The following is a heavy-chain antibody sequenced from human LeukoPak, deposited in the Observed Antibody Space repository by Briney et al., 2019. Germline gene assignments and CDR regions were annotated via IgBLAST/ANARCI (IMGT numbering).Heavy chain of an antibody. Sequence: GGSLRLSCAASGFIFSDYTMSWVRQAPGKGLQWVSSISGSSYTTYYADSVTGRFTISRDNAKNTQHLQMNSLRANDTDAYYCAKDLESDHPDYYYYGMDVWGQGTTVTVSS. J-gene: IGHJ6*02. CDR3: AKDLESDHPDYYYYGMDV. CDR2: ISGSSYTT. CDR1: GFIFSDYT. D-gene: IGHD3-3*01. V-gene: IGHV3-23*01.